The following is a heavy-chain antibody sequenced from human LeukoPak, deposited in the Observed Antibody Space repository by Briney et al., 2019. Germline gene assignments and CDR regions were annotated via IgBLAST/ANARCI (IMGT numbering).Heavy chain of an antibody. J-gene: IGHJ4*02. CDR2: INHSGST. D-gene: IGHD2-2*02. Sequence: SETLSLTCAVYGGSFSGYYWSWIRQPPGKGLEWIGEINHSGSTNYNPSLKSRVTISADTSKNQFSLKLSSVTAADTAVYYCARARNTLKKYFDYWGQGTLVTVSS. V-gene: IGHV4-34*01. CDR3: ARARNTLKKYFDY. CDR1: GGSFSGYY.